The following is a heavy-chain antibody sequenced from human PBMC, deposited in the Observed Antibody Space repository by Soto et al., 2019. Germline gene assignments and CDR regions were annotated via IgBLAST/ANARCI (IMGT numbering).Heavy chain of an antibody. V-gene: IGHV4-39*01. CDR3: ARLLGYYDSSGYSDY. CDR2: IYYSGST. D-gene: IGHD3-22*01. Sequence: SETLSLTCTVSGGSISSSSYYWGWIRQPPGKGLEWIGSIYYSGSTYYNPSLKSRVTISVDTSKNQFSLKLSSVTAADTAVYYCARLLGYYDSSGYSDYWGQGTLVTVSS. J-gene: IGHJ4*02. CDR1: GGSISSSSYY.